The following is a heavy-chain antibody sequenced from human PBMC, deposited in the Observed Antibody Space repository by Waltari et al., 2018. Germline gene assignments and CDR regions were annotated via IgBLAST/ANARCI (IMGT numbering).Heavy chain of an antibody. CDR2: ICHSGST. Sequence: QVQLQESGPGLVKPSETLSLTCAVSGYSISSGSYWGWIRQPQGTGLEWTGCICHSGSTYYNPSLKSRVTISVDTSKNQFSLKLSSVTAADTAVYYCAREKTSWYFDLCGRGTLVTVSS. J-gene: IGHJ2*01. CDR1: GYSISSGSY. V-gene: IGHV4-38-2*02. CDR3: AREKTSWYFDL. D-gene: IGHD1-1*01.